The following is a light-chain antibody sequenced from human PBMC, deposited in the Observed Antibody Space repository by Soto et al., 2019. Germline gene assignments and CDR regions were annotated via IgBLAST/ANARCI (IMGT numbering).Light chain of an antibody. CDR2: DAS. V-gene: IGKV1-5*01. CDR1: QSIGNW. Sequence: DVQLTQAPSTLSASVGERVTITCRASQSIGNWLAWYQQKPGKAPNLLIYDASTLENGIPSRFSGSGSGTEFTLNISSLQPDDFATYYCQQYNSYSRTFGQGTKVDIK. CDR3: QQYNSYSRT. J-gene: IGKJ1*01.